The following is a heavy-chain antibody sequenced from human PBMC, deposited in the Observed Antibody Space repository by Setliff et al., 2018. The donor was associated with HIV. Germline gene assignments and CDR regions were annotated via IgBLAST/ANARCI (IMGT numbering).Heavy chain of an antibody. CDR3: ARGVNYYDSSGYAPDAFDI. J-gene: IGHJ3*02. CDR1: GGTFSSYA. Sequence: SVKSPCKASGGTFSSYAISWVRQAPGQGLEWMGGIIPILGIANYAQKFQGRVTITTDESTSTAYMELSSLRSEDTAVYYCARGVNYYDSSGYAPDAFDIWGQGTMVTVSS. CDR2: IIPILGIA. V-gene: IGHV1-69*10. D-gene: IGHD3-22*01.